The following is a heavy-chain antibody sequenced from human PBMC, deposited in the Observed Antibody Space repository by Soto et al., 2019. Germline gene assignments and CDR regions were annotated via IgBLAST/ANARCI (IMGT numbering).Heavy chain of an antibody. D-gene: IGHD5-18*01. V-gene: IGHV3-21*01. CDR3: AAGTDTAMEQGADY. CDR1: GFTFSDHS. CDR2: ISTTGRYI. Sequence: NPGGSLRLSCAGSGFTFSDHSMNWVRQAPGKGLEWVSSISTTGRYIYYADSMAGRFTISRDNAKNSVYLQINSLRGEDTAIYYCAAGTDTAMEQGADYWGQGTLVTVSS. J-gene: IGHJ4*02.